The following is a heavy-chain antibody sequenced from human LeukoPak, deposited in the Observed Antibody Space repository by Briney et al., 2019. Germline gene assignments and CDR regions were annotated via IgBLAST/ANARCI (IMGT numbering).Heavy chain of an antibody. CDR1: GFTFSSYS. J-gene: IGHJ4*02. V-gene: IGHV3-21*01. CDR2: ISSSSSYM. CDR3: ARETTYYYDSSGYYSDY. Sequence: GGSLRLSCAASGFTFSSYSMNWVRQAPGKGLEWVSSISSSSSYMYYADSVKGRFTISRDNAKNSLYLQMNSLRAEDTAVYYCARETTYYYDSSGYYSDYWGQGTLVTVSS. D-gene: IGHD3-22*01.